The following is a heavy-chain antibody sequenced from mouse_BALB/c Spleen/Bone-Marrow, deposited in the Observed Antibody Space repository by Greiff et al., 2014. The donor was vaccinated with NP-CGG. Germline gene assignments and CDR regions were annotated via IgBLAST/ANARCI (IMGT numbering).Heavy chain of an antibody. J-gene: IGHJ2*01. V-gene: IGHV5-17*02. CDR1: GFTFSSFG. CDR2: ISSGSSTI. D-gene: IGHD2-14*01. Sequence: EVQLVESGGGLVQPGGSRKLSCAASGFTFSSFGMHWVRQAPEKGLEWVAYISSGSSTIYYADTVKGRFTISRDNPKNTLFLQMTSLRSEDTAKYYCARDVPLYDVGYFDYWGQGTTLTVSS. CDR3: ARDVPLYDVGYFDY.